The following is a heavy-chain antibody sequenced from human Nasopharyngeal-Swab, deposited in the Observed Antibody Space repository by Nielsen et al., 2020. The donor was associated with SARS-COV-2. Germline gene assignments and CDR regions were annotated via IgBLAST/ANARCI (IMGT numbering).Heavy chain of an antibody. CDR2: IRGSGGST. D-gene: IGHD2/OR15-2a*01. CDR1: GFTFSNNA. CDR3: AKEGFLGIFDY. J-gene: IGHJ4*02. Sequence: GESLNISCAASGFTFSNNAMSWVRQAPGKGLEWVSAIRGSGGSTYYADSVKGRFTISRDNSKNTLYLQMNSLRAEDTAVYYCAKEGFLGIFDYWGQGTLVTVSS. V-gene: IGHV3-23*01.